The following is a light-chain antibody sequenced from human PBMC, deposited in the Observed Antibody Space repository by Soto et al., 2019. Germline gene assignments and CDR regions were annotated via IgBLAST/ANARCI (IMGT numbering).Light chain of an antibody. V-gene: IGLV2-14*03. CDR1: SSDIGYSNF. J-gene: IGLJ1*01. CDR3: NSCTSANTYV. CDR2: DLI. Sequence: QSALAQPASVSGSPGQSITISCTGTSSDIGYSNFVSWYQQHPGKAPKLLIYDLINRPSGVPNRFSGSKSGNTASLTISGLQAEDEADYYCNSCTSANTYVFGTGTKVTV.